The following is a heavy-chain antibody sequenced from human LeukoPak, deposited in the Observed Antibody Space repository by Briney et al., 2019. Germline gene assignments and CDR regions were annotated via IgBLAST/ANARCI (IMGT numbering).Heavy chain of an antibody. V-gene: IGHV1-3*01. CDR1: GYTFTSYA. J-gene: IGHJ3*02. Sequence: ASVKVSCKASGYTFTSYAMHWVRQAPGQRLEWMGWINAGNGNTKYSQKFQGRVTITRDTSASTAYMELSSLRSEDTAVYYCASTTYRDFYGDYWDDAFDIWGQGTMVTVSS. CDR2: INAGNGNT. CDR3: ASTTYRDFYGDYWDDAFDI. D-gene: IGHD4-17*01.